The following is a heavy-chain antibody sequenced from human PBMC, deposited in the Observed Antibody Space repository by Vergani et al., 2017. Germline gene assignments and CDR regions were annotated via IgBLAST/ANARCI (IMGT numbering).Heavy chain of an antibody. CDR3: ARGGVISIAAAGYYYYGMDV. CDR2: IWYDGSNK. D-gene: IGHD6-13*01. V-gene: IGHV3-33*01. J-gene: IGHJ6*02. CDR1: GFTFSSYG. Sequence: QVQLVESGGGVVQPGRSLRLSCAASGFTFSSYGMHWVRQAPGKGLEWVAVIWYDGSNKYYADSVKGRFTISRDNSKNTLYLQMNSLRAEDTAVYYCARGGVISIAAAGYYYYGMDVWGQGTTVTVSS.